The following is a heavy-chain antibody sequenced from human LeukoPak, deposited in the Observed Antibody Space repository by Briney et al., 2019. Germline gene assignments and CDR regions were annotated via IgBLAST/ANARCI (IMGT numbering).Heavy chain of an antibody. Sequence: GGSLRLSCAASGFTFSNAWMSWVRQAPGKGLEWVGRVKSKSNGGTTGYAAPVKGRFTISRDDSKNTYLQMNSLKSEDTAVYFCTAGVGHSDFDYWGLGTLVTVSS. J-gene: IGHJ4*02. CDR3: TAGVGHSDFDY. CDR2: VKSKSNGGTT. D-gene: IGHD2-8*01. CDR1: GFTFSNAW. V-gene: IGHV3-15*01.